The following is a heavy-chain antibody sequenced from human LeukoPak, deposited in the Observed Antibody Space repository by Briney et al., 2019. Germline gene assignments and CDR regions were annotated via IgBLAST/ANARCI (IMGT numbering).Heavy chain of an antibody. V-gene: IGHV4-31*03. CDR1: GDSISSGVYY. J-gene: IGHJ3*02. Sequence: SSETLSLTCTVSGDSISSGVYYWSWIRQHPGKGLEWIGYIYYSGSTYYNPSLKSRLTISVDTSRNQFSLRLSSVTAADTAVYYCARAGVTASGYDAFDIWGQGTMVTVSS. CDR3: ARAGVTASGYDAFDI. CDR2: IYYSGST. D-gene: IGHD2-21*02.